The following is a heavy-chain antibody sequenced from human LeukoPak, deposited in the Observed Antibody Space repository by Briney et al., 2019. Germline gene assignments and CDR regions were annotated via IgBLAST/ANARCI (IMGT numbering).Heavy chain of an antibody. Sequence: ASVKVSCKASGYTLTDYYVHWVRQAPGQGLEWMGRINPNSGGTNYAQKFQGRVTMTRDTSISTVYMELSRLRSDDTAVYYCARVGYYESSGYYEYWGQGTLVTVSS. CDR1: GYTLTDYY. CDR2: INPNSGGT. D-gene: IGHD3-22*01. CDR3: ARVGYYESSGYYEY. J-gene: IGHJ4*02. V-gene: IGHV1-2*06.